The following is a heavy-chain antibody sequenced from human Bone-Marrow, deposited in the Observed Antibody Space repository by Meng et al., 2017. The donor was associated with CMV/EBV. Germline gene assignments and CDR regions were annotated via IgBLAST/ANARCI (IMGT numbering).Heavy chain of an antibody. D-gene: IGHD1-26*01. V-gene: IGHV3-30*02. CDR3: AKDSVGATTP. J-gene: IGHJ5*02. CDR1: GFTFSSYG. Sequence: GESLKISCAASGFTFSSYGMHWVRQAPGKGLEWVAFIRYDGSNKYYADSVKGRFTISRDNSKNTLYLQMNSLRAEDTAVYYCAKDSVGATTPWAQGTLVTVPS. CDR2: IRYDGSNK.